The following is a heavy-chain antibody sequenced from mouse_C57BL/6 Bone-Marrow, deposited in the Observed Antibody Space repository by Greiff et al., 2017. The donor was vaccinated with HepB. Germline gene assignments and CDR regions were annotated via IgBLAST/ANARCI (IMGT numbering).Heavy chain of an antibody. V-gene: IGHV1-59*01. Sequence: QVQLQQPGAELVRPGTSVKLSCKASGYTFTSYWMHWVKQRPGQGLEWIGVIDPSDSYTNYNQKFKGKATLTVDTSSSTAYMQRSSLTSEDSAVYYCARRHYGSSYYAMDYWGQGTSVTVSS. CDR2: IDPSDSYT. J-gene: IGHJ4*01. CDR1: GYTFTSYW. D-gene: IGHD1-1*01. CDR3: ARRHYGSSYYAMDY.